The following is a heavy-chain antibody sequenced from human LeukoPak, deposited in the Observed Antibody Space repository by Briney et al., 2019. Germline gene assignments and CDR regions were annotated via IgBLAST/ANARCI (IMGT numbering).Heavy chain of an antibody. CDR1: GFTFDDYA. V-gene: IGHV3-9*01. D-gene: IGHD2-8*01. CDR2: ISWKSGSI. J-gene: IGHJ4*02. Sequence: GGSLRLSCAASGFTFDDYAMHWVRQAPGKGLEWVSGISWKSGSIGYADSVKGRFTISRDNAKNSLYLQMNSLRDEDTAVYYCARVRGGDTKDFDYWGQGTLVTVSS. CDR3: ARVRGGDTKDFDY.